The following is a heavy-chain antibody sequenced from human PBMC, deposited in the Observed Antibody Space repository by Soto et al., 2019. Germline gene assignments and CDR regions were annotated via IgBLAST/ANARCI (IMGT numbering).Heavy chain of an antibody. CDR1: GFTFSSYS. V-gene: IGHV3-48*04. J-gene: IGHJ4*02. CDR2: MSSSSSTI. Sequence: EVQLVESGGGLVQPGGSLRLSCAASGFTFSSYSMNWVRQAPGKGLEWVSYMSSSSSTIYYADSVKGRFTISRDNAKNSLYLQRNSRRAEDTAVYSCARDAPPDDYWGQGTLVTVSS. CDR3: ARDAPPDDY.